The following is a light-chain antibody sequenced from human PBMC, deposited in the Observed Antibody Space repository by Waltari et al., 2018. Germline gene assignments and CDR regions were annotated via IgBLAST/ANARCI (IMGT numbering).Light chain of an antibody. V-gene: IGKV3-15*01. J-gene: IGKJ2*01. Sequence: EIVMTQSPATLSVSPGESAILSCRASQTVSSTLAWYQQKPGQAPRLLIYGASTRATGIPARFSGSGSGTDFTLTISSLQSEDFAVYYCQQCNNWPYTFGQGTRLEIK. CDR2: GAS. CDR3: QQCNNWPYT. CDR1: QTVSST.